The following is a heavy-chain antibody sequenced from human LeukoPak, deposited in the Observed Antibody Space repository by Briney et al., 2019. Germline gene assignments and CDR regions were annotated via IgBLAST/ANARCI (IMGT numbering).Heavy chain of an antibody. J-gene: IGHJ6*02. V-gene: IGHV3-21*01. CDR3: ARDPTPRYCSGGICYTHYGMDV. Sequence: PGGSLRLSCAASGFTFSSYTMNWVRQAPGKGLEWVSSISSSSNYIYYADSVKGRLTISRDNAKNSLYLQMNSLRAEDTAVYYCARDPTPRYCSGGICYTHYGMDVWGQGTTVTVSS. CDR2: ISSSSNYI. CDR1: GFTFSSYT. D-gene: IGHD2-15*01.